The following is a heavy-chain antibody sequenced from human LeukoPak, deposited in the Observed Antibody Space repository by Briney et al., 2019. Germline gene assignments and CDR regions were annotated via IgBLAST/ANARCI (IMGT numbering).Heavy chain of an antibody. CDR1: GFTFSSYA. D-gene: IGHD4-17*01. J-gene: IGHJ3*02. Sequence: GGSLRLSCAASGFTFSSYAMSWVRQAPGKGLEWVSYISSSSSTIYYADSVKGRFTISRDNAKNSLYLQMNSLRAEDTAVYYCAREGGFYGDYGGAFDIWGQGTMVTVSS. CDR3: AREGGFYGDYGGAFDI. CDR2: ISSSSSTI. V-gene: IGHV3-48*01.